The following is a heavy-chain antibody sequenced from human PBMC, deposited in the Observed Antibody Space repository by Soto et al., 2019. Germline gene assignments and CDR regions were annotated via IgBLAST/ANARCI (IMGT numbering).Heavy chain of an antibody. D-gene: IGHD7-27*01. CDR1: GFSFSISP. V-gene: IGHV3-30-3*01. CDR3: ARDPKTSGGQHWAFNYFDS. CDR2: ISYDGTNK. Sequence: QVQLVESGGGVVQPGRSLRLSCAASGFSFSISPMHWVRQAPGKGPEWVALISYDGTNKFYADSVKGRFTISRDNSKSTLYLQVGSLRPEDAAVYYCARDPKTSGGQHWAFNYFDSWGQGTLVPVSS. J-gene: IGHJ4*02.